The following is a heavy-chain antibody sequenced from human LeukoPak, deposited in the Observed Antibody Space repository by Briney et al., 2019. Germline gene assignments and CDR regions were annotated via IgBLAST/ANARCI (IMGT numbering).Heavy chain of an antibody. Sequence: GGSLRLSGVVSGFSFSDYYMNWIRQTPGKGLEWLSYISGSSSHTLYADSVKGRFTISRDNAKNSLYLQMNSLRAEDTAVYYCARFELDSGGYATNFDSWGQGTLVTVSP. CDR3: ARFELDSGGYATNFDS. V-gene: IGHV3-11*06. CDR1: GFSFSDYY. D-gene: IGHD3-22*01. J-gene: IGHJ4*02. CDR2: ISGSSSHT.